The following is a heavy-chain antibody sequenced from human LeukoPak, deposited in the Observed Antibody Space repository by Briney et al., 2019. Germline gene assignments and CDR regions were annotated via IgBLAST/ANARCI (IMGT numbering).Heavy chain of an antibody. CDR2: IYPDDSDA. Sequence: GESLKISCKGSGYSFTTYWIAWVRQMPGAGLEWMGIIYPDDSDARYSPSFQGQVTISADKSISTAYLHWSSLKASDTAMYYCARDRPLDADDYYGFYYFDYWGQGTLVTVSS. CDR3: ARDRPLDADDYYGFYYFDY. D-gene: IGHD3-10*01. J-gene: IGHJ4*02. V-gene: IGHV5-51*01. CDR1: GYSFTTYW.